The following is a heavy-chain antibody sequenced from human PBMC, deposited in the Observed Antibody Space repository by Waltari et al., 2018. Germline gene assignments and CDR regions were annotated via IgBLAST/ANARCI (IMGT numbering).Heavy chain of an antibody. CDR2: INPYSGGT. D-gene: IGHD2-15*01. V-gene: IGHV1-2*02. CDR3: QVAAGVPFDY. CDR1: GYTLTGDY. J-gene: IGHJ4*02. Sequence: QVQLVQSGAEVKKPGASVKVSCKASGYTLTGDYMHWVRPAPGHGLEWMGWINPYSGGTTSAPKFQGRFPMTRDTSISTAYMELSRLRSDDTAVYYCQVAAGVPFDYWGQGTLVTVSS.